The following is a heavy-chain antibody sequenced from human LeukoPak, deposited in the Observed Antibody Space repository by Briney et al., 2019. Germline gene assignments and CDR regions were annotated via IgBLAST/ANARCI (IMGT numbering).Heavy chain of an antibody. D-gene: IGHD3-10*01. V-gene: IGHV4/OR15-8*02. Sequence: SETLSLTCAVYGVSISSGNWWTWVRQPPGKGLEWIGETHRSGDTKYNPSLNSRVTISMDNSKNQLSLNLISATAADTAMYYCATRDQSRTFMVPLDSWGQGTLVTVSS. CDR2: THRSGDT. CDR3: ATRDQSRTFMVPLDS. J-gene: IGHJ4*02. CDR1: GVSISSGNW.